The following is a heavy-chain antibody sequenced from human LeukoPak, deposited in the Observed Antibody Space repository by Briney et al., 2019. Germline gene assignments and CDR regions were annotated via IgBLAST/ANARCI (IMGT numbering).Heavy chain of an antibody. CDR3: ARLSYWVFEI. CDR1: GFTFNSYW. Sequence: PGGSLRLSCAASGFTFNSYWMHWVRQAPGKGLVWVSRINTDGSSTNYADSVKGRFTISRDNAKNTLYLQMSSLRAEDTAVYFCARLSYWVFEIWGQGTMVTVSS. V-gene: IGHV3-74*01. J-gene: IGHJ3*02. CDR2: INTDGSST. D-gene: IGHD2-21*01.